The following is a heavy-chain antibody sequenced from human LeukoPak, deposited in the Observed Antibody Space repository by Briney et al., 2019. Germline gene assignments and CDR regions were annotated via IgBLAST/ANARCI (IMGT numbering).Heavy chain of an antibody. V-gene: IGHV1-2*02. D-gene: IGHD2-2*01. CDR3: ARQGVVVPAAKFWYYYGSGTKYYFDY. Sequence: ASVKVSCKASGYTFTGYYMHWVRQAPGQGLEWMGWINPNSGGTNYAQKFQGRVTMTRDTSISTAYMELSSLRSEDTAVYYCARQGVVVPAAKFWYYYGSGTKYYFDYWGQGTLVTVSS. J-gene: IGHJ4*02. CDR2: INPNSGGT. CDR1: GYTFTGYY.